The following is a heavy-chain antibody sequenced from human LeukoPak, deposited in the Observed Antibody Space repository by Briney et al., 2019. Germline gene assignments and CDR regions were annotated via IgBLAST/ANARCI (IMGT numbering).Heavy chain of an antibody. J-gene: IGHJ5*01. Sequence: GGSLRLSCAASGFTVSSNYMSWVRQAPGKGLEWVSEIYSDGSTYYAASVKGRFSISRDNSKNTVYLQMNTLRAEEKAVYYCAREGSDPRWLQFNRFDSWGQGTLVSVYS. CDR3: AREGSDPRWLQFNRFDS. CDR2: IYSDGST. D-gene: IGHD5-24*01. V-gene: IGHV3-53*01. CDR1: GFTVSSNY.